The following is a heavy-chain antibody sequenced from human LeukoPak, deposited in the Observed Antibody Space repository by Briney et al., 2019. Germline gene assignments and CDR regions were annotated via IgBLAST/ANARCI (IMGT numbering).Heavy chain of an antibody. CDR3: VCMVRGALVGFDY. J-gene: IGHJ4*02. CDR1: GGSISSSSYY. CDR2: IYYSGST. Sequence: SETLSLTCTVSGGSISSSSYYWGWIRQPPGKGLEWIGSIYYSGSTYYNPSLKSRVTISVDTSKNQFSLKLSSVTAADTAVYYCVCMVRGALVGFDYWGQGTLVTVSS. V-gene: IGHV4-39*07. D-gene: IGHD3-10*01.